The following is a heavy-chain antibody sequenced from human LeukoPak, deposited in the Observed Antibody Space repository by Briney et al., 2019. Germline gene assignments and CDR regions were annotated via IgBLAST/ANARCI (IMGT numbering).Heavy chain of an antibody. V-gene: IGHV3-23*01. CDR1: GFTFSNHA. CDR2: ISASGDAT. Sequence: GGSPRLSCAASGFTFSNHAMTWVRQAPGKGLEWVSAISASGDATWYADSVKGRFTISRDNSKNTPYLQMSSLRAEDTAIYYCAKDVWFSVSWGRGTLVTVSS. D-gene: IGHD3-9*01. CDR3: AKDVWFSVS. J-gene: IGHJ5*02.